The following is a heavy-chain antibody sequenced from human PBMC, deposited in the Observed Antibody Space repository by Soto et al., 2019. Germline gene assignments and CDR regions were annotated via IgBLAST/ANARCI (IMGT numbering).Heavy chain of an antibody. CDR3: ARGLVGATPLYYFDY. CDR1: GGSFSGYY. D-gene: IGHD1-26*01. J-gene: IGHJ4*02. Sequence: SETLSLTCAVYGGSFSGYYWSWIRQPPGKGLEWIGEINHSGSTNYNPSLKSRVTISVDTSKNQFSLKLSSVTAADTAVYYCARGLVGATPLYYFDYWGQGTLVTV. CDR2: INHSGST. V-gene: IGHV4-34*01.